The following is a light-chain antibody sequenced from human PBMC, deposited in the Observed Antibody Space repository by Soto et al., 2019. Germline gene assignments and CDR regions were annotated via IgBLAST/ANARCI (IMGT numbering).Light chain of an antibody. CDR2: EVT. Sequence: QSVLTQPASVSGSLGQSITISCTGTSSDVGGYNFVSWYQQHPGQAPKVIILEVTKRPSGVSNRFSGSKSGNTASLTISGLQAEDEADYYCSSLTSSITYVFGTGTKVTVL. CDR1: SSDVGGYNF. CDR3: SSLTSSITYV. J-gene: IGLJ1*01. V-gene: IGLV2-14*01.